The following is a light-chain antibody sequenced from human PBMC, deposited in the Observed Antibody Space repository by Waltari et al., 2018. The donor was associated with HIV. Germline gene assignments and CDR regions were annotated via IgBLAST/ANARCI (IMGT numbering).Light chain of an antibody. CDR2: EVS. V-gene: IGKV2D-29*02. Sequence: DIVMTQTPLSLSVTPGQPASISCKSSQSLLRSDGRTFLYWFLQRPGQSPQVLIYEVSNRFSGVSDRFSGSGSGTDFTLKIRRVEAEDFGIYYCMQSIQLPITFGQGTRLEI. J-gene: IGKJ5*01. CDR1: QSLLRSDGRTF. CDR3: MQSIQLPIT.